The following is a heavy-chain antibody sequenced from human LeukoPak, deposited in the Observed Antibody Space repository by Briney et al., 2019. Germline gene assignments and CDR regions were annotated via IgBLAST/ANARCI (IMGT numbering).Heavy chain of an antibody. CDR2: INHSGST. J-gene: IGHJ5*02. CDR3: ARVRTGGYSYGYHPNWFDP. D-gene: IGHD5-18*01. Sequence: SETLSLTCAVYGGSFSGYYWSWIRQPPGTGLEWIGEINHSGSTNYNPSLKSRVTISVDTSKIQFSLKLSSVTAADTAVYYCARVRTGGYSYGYHPNWFDPWGQGTLLTVSS. V-gene: IGHV4-34*01. CDR1: GGSFSGYY.